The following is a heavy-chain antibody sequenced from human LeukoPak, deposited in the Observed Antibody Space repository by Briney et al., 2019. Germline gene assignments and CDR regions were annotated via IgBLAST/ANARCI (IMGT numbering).Heavy chain of an antibody. Sequence: SETLSLTCTVSGGSISSYYWSWIRQPPGKGLEWIGYIYDSGSTNYNPSLKSRVTISVDTSKSQFSLKLSYVTAADTAVYYCARVGGTNYYYYGMDVWGQGTTVTVSS. D-gene: IGHD1-1*01. CDR2: IYDSGST. CDR1: GGSISSYY. J-gene: IGHJ6*02. CDR3: ARVGGTNYYYYGMDV. V-gene: IGHV4-59*01.